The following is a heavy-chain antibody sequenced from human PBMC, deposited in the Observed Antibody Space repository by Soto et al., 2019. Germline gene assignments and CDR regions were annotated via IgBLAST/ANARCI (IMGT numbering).Heavy chain of an antibody. D-gene: IGHD3-3*01. V-gene: IGHV3-21*01. Sequence: EMQLVESGGGLVKPGGSLRLSCAASGFIFNTYSMDWVRQAPGKGLEWVASISPSGSYMYYGDSLKGRFTVSRDNAKNSLYLQMDSLRADDTAIYYCARFGLVTFDCWGQGTRVTVPS. CDR2: ISPSGSYM. CDR1: GFIFNTYS. J-gene: IGHJ4*02. CDR3: ARFGLVTFDC.